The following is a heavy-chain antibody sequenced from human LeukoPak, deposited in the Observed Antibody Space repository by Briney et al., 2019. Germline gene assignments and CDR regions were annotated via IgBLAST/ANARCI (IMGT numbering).Heavy chain of an antibody. CDR1: GFTFDDYA. Sequence: GGSLRLSCAASGFTFDDYAMHWVRQAPGKGLEWVSAISGSGGSTYYADSVKGRFTISRDNSKNTLYLQMNSLRAEDTAVYYCAKGGSAAGPGWGLDRSGSFDYWGQGTLVTVSS. CDR2: ISGSGGST. CDR3: AKGGSAAGPGWGLDRSGSFDY. J-gene: IGHJ4*02. V-gene: IGHV3-23*01. D-gene: IGHD6-13*01.